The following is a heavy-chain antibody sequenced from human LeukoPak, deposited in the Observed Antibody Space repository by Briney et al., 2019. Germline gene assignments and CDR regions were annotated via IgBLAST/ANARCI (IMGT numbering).Heavy chain of an antibody. J-gene: IGHJ4*02. Sequence: SETLSLTCAVYGGSFSGYYWSWIRQHPGKGLEWIGYIYYSGSTYYNPSLKSRVTISVDTSKNQFSLKLSSVTAADTAVYYCARDGPAYSSSSLHWGQGTLVTVSS. V-gene: IGHV4-31*11. CDR1: GGSFSGYY. CDR3: ARDGPAYSSSSLH. D-gene: IGHD6-6*01. CDR2: IYYSGST.